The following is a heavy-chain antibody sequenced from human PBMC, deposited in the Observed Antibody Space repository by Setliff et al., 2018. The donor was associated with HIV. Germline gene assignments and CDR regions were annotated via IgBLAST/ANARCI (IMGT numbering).Heavy chain of an antibody. D-gene: IGHD2-15*01. CDR2: ISAYNGNT. Sequence: ASVKVSCKASGYTFTKYGVSWVRQAPGQGLEWMGWISAYNGNTNYPQKFQGRVTMTTDTSTSTAYMELRSLRSDDTAVYYCARDSRDIVVVIAPEPEPYYYYGMDVWGEGTTVTVSS. J-gene: IGHJ6*04. CDR1: GYTFTKYG. CDR3: ARDSRDIVVVIAPEPEPYYYYGMDV. V-gene: IGHV1-18*01.